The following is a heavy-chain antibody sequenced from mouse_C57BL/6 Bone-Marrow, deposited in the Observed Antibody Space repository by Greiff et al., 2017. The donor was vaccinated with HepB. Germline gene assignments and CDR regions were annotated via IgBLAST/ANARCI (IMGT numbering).Heavy chain of an antibody. J-gene: IGHJ2*01. CDR3: ATVGSEC. CDR1: GFNIKDDY. CDR2: IDPENGDT. V-gene: IGHV14-4*01. Sequence: VQLQQSGAELVRPGASVKLSCTASGFNIKDDYMHWVKQRPEQGLEWIGWIDPENGDTEYASKFQGKATITADTSSNTAYVQLSSLTSEDTAVYYCATVGSECWGQGTTLTVAS. D-gene: IGHD1-1*01.